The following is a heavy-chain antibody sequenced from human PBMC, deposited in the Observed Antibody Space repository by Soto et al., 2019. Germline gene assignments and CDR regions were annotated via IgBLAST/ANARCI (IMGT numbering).Heavy chain of an antibody. Sequence: ASVKVSCKASGYTFTSYAMNWVRQAPGQGLEWMGWMNPNSGNTGYAQKFQGSVTMTRNTSISTAYMELSSLRSEDTAVYYCARVLSYDILTGSLYYYYYMDVWGKGTTVTVSS. V-gene: IGHV1-8*02. J-gene: IGHJ6*03. CDR2: MNPNSGNT. CDR3: ARVLSYDILTGSLYYYYYMDV. CDR1: GYTFTSYA. D-gene: IGHD3-9*01.